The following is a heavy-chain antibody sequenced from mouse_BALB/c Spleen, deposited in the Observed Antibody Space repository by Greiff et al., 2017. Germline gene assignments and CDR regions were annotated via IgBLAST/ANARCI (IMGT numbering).Heavy chain of an antibody. CDR2: ISYSGST. V-gene: IGHV3-2*02. D-gene: IGHD2-1*01. CDR3: ARRTYGNYVSFFDY. CDR1: GYSITSDYA. Sequence: EVQLQQSGPGLVKPSQSLSLTCTVTGYSITSDYAWNWIRQFPGNKLEWMGYISYSGSTSYNPSLKSRISITRDTSKNQFFLQLNSVTTEDTATYYCARRTYGNYVSFFDYWGQGTTLTVSS. J-gene: IGHJ2*01.